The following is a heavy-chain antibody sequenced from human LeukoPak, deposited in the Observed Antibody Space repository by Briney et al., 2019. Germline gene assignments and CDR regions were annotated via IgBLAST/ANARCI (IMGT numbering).Heavy chain of an antibody. CDR2: VDPEDGET. CDR1: GYTFTDYY. V-gene: IGHV1-69-2*01. D-gene: IGHD2-2*01. J-gene: IGHJ4*02. CDR3: ATQRKDIVVVPAALFDY. Sequence: GATVKISCKASGYTFTDYYMHWVQQAPGKGLEWMGRVDPEDGETIYAEKFQGRVTITADTSTDTAYMELSSLRSEDTAVYYCATQRKDIVVVPAALFDYWGQGTLVTVSS.